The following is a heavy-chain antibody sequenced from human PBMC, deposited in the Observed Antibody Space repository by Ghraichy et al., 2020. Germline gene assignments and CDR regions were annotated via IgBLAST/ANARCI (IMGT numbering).Heavy chain of an antibody. CDR1: GYTFIDAW. J-gene: IGHJ4*02. Sequence: GESLNISCAVSGYTFIDAWFSWVRQAPGKGLEWVGRIKTNAAGATTDYAAPVKGRFTISRDDSKNTVFLQMNSLKTEDTAVYYCTIVCNWNWPPFDYWGQGTLVTVSS. CDR3: TIVCNWNWPPFDY. V-gene: IGHV3-15*01. CDR2: IKTNAAGATT. D-gene: IGHD1-7*01.